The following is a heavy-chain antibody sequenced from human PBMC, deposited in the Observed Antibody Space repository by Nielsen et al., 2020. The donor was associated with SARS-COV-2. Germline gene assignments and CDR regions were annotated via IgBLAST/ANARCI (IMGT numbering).Heavy chain of an antibody. D-gene: IGHD1-26*01. V-gene: IGHV3-33*01. J-gene: IGHJ4*02. CDR1: GFTFSSYS. CDR2: IWYDGSNE. CDR3: ASLRAWDPFDS. Sequence: GESLKISCAASGFTFSSYSMHWVRQAPGKGLEWVAVIWYDGSNEYYGGSVKGRFTISRDNSKNTVYLQMNSLRAEDTAVYYCASLRAWDPFDSWGQGTLVTVSS.